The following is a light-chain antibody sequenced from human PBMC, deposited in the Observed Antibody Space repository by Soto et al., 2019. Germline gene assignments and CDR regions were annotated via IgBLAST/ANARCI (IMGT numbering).Light chain of an antibody. CDR3: SSYTSTSTLVV. V-gene: IGLV2-14*03. CDR2: DVS. Sequence: QSALTQPASVSGSPGQSITISCNGTSSDVGGYNYVSWYQHHPGKAPKLMIYDVSNRPSGISNRFSGSKSGNTASLTISGLQAEDEADYYCSSYTSTSTLVVFGGGTKLTVL. CDR1: SSDVGGYNY. J-gene: IGLJ2*01.